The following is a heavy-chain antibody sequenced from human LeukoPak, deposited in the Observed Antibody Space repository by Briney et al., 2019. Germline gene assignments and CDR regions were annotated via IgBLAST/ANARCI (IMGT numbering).Heavy chain of an antibody. Sequence: PSETLSLTCTVSGGSISSYYWSWIRQPPGKGLEWIGYIYYSGSTNYNPSLKSRVTISVDTSKNQFSLKLSSVTAADTAVYYCARGRFGPRIVVVPAAPNWFDPWGQGTLVTVSS. J-gene: IGHJ5*02. CDR3: ARGRFGPRIVVVPAAPNWFDP. CDR2: IYYSGST. CDR1: GGSISSYY. V-gene: IGHV4-59*12. D-gene: IGHD2-2*01.